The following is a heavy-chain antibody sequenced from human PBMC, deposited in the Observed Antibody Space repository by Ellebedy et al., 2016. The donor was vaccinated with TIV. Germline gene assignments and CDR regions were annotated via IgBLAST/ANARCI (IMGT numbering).Heavy chain of an antibody. CDR2: ISGSGGGT. Sequence: PGGSLRLSCVGSGFTFSSYAMSWVRQAPGEGLEWVSAISGSGGGTYYADSVKGRFTISRDNSKNTLFLQMNSLRAEDTAVYYCAKEGYSSGWYGGAFEIWGQGTMVTVSS. CDR1: GFTFSSYA. J-gene: IGHJ3*02. D-gene: IGHD6-19*01. CDR3: AKEGYSSGWYGGAFEI. V-gene: IGHV3-23*01.